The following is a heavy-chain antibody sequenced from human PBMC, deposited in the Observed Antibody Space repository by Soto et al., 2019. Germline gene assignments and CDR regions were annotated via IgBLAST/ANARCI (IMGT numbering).Heavy chain of an antibody. CDR3: AKDAILTGSPYNWFDP. CDR1: GFTFEDCA. V-gene: IGHV3-23*01. D-gene: IGHD3-9*01. CDR2: ISGSGGST. Sequence: PGGSLRLSCAISGFTFEDCAMSWVRQAPGKGLEWVSAISGSGGSTYYADSVKGRFTISRDNSKNTLYLQMNSLRAEDTAVYYCAKDAILTGSPYNWFDPWGQGTLVTVSS. J-gene: IGHJ5*02.